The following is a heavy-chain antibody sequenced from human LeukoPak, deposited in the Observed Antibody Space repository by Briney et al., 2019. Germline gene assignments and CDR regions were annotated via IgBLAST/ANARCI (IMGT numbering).Heavy chain of an antibody. D-gene: IGHD3-9*01. CDR1: GFTFSKAW. J-gene: IGHJ5*02. V-gene: IGHV3-15*01. Sequence: PGGSLRLCCAASGFTFSKAWMSWVRQASGKGLEWVGRIKSKADGGTTDYAAPVKGRFTFSRDDSKNTLYLQMNSLKTEDTAVYYCTTLRYFDWLLSWGQGTLVTVSS. CDR3: TTLRYFDWLLS. CDR2: IKSKADGGTT.